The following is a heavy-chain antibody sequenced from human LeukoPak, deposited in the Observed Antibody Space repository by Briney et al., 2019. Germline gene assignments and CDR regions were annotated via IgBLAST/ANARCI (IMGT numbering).Heavy chain of an antibody. CDR1: GFTFSSYS. CDR2: ISSSSSYI. J-gene: IGHJ3*02. D-gene: IGHD3-22*01. Sequence: PGGSLRLSCAASGFTFSSYSMNWVRQAPGKGLEWVSSISSSSSYIYYADSVKGRFTISRDNAKNSLYLQMNSLRDEDTAVYYCARDLSRYYDSSGYYSPRNAFDIWGQGTMVTVSS. V-gene: IGHV3-21*01. CDR3: ARDLSRYYDSSGYYSPRNAFDI.